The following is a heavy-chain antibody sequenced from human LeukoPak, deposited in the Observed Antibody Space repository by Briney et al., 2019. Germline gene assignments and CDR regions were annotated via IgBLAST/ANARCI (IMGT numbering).Heavy chain of an antibody. Sequence: GRSLRLSCAPYGFTFSSYGMHWVRQAPGKGLEWVAVISYDGSNKFYADSVKGRFIISRDNSKNMLYLQMNSLRPEDTAIYHCANDHQSVGDYTDFQHWGQGTLVTVSS. V-gene: IGHV3-30*18. CDR1: GFTFSSYG. CDR2: ISYDGSNK. D-gene: IGHD4-17*01. CDR3: ANDHQSVGDYTDFQH. J-gene: IGHJ1*01.